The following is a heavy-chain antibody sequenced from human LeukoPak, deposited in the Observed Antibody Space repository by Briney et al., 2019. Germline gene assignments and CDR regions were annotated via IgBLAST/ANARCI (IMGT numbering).Heavy chain of an antibody. CDR1: GFTFSSYA. J-gene: IGHJ3*02. D-gene: IGHD3-22*01. CDR3: ARVSYYYDSSGYLDAFDI. CDR2: ISSNGGST. Sequence: PGGSLRLSCAASGFTFSSYAMHWVRQAPGKGLEYVSAISSNGGSTYYANSVKGRFTISRDNPKNTLYLQMGSLGAEDMAVYYCARVSYYYDSSGYLDAFDIWGQGTMVTVSS. V-gene: IGHV3-64*01.